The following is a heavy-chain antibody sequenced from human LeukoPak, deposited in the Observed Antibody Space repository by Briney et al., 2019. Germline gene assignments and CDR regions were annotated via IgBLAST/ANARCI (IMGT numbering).Heavy chain of an antibody. Sequence: GGSLRLSCGASGFTFSSYAMSWVRQAPGKGLEWVSSIRDSGGGTYYADSVKGRYTISRDNSKNMLFLQMDSLGAEDTAVYYCAKDRGIIAAGTDYWGQGTLVTVSS. CDR1: GFTFSSYA. D-gene: IGHD6-13*01. CDR2: IRDSGGGT. V-gene: IGHV3-23*01. J-gene: IGHJ4*02. CDR3: AKDRGIIAAGTDY.